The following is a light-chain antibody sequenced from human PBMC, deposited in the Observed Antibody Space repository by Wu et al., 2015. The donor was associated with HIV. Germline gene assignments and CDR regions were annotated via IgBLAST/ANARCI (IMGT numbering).Light chain of an antibody. J-gene: IGKJ4*01. CDR2: AAS. V-gene: IGKV3-15*01. Sequence: EIVMTQSPATLSVSPGGRATLSCRASQSVSSNLAWYRHKPGQAPRLLIYAASTRATGIPARFSGSGSGTEFTLTISSLQSEDFAVYYCQPYNNWPLTFGGGTKVEIK. CDR3: QPYNNWPLT. CDR1: QSVSSN.